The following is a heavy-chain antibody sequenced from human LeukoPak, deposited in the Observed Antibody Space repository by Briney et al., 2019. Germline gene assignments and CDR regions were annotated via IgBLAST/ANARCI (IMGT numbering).Heavy chain of an antibody. CDR3: ARVLMVRGVIITYNWFDP. CDR1: GGSISSSNW. D-gene: IGHD3-10*01. Sequence: PSGTLSLTCAVSGGSISSSNWWSWVRQPPGKGLEWIGEIYHSGSTNYSPSLKSRVTISVDKSKNQFSLKLSSVTAADTAVYYCARVLMVRGVIITYNWFDPWGQGTLVTVSS. J-gene: IGHJ5*02. CDR2: IYHSGST. V-gene: IGHV4-4*02.